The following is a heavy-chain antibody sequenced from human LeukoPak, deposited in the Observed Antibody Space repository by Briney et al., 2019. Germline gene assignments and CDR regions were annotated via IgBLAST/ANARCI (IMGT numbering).Heavy chain of an antibody. V-gene: IGHV3-64D*09. CDR2: ISSTGDST. J-gene: IGHJ5*02. Sequence: GGSLRLSCSASGFTFSSYAMHWVRQPPGKGLEHVSTISSTGDSTYYADSMKGRFTISRDNSKDTLFLQMSSLRAEDTAVYYCVKDRGRSGWFDSWGQGTLVTVSS. CDR3: VKDRGRSGWFDS. D-gene: IGHD3-22*01. CDR1: GFTFSSYA.